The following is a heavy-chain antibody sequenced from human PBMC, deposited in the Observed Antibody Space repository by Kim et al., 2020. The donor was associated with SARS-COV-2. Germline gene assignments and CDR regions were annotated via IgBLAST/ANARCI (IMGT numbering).Heavy chain of an antibody. D-gene: IGHD3-3*01. CDR3: ARRITICGVQLREYFDV. CDR1: GFTFSSYW. Sequence: GGSLRLSCAASGFTFSSYWMSWVRQAPGKGLEWVANIKRDGSEKYYADSVRGRFTISRDNAKNSLYLQMNSLRAEDTAVYYCARRITICGVQLREYFDVWGRGTLVTVSS. J-gene: IGHJ2*01. CDR2: IKRDGSEK. V-gene: IGHV3-7*01.